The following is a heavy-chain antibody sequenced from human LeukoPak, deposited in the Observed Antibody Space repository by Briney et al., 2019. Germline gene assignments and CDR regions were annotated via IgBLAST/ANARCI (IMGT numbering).Heavy chain of an antibody. J-gene: IGHJ4*02. D-gene: IGHD6-6*01. CDR2: MNPNCGNT. CDR3: ARGIAARGGPSGY. CDR1: GYTFTSYD. V-gene: IGHV1-8*01. Sequence: ASVKVSCKASGYTFTSYDINWVRQATGQGLEWMGWMNPNCGNTGYAQKFQGRVTMTRNTSISTAYMELSSLRSEDTAVYYCARGIAARGGPSGYWGQGTLVTVSS.